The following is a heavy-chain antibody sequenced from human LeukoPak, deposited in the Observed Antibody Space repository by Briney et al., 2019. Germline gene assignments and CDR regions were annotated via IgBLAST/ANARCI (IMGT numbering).Heavy chain of an antibody. CDR3: AKTTVIYYFDY. Sequence: GGSLRLSCAASGFTFSSYAMHWVRQAPGKGLEWVAVISYDGSNKYYADSVKGRFTISRDNSKNTLYLQMNSLRAEDTAVYYCAKTTVIYYFDYWGQGTLVTVSS. CDR2: ISYDGSNK. J-gene: IGHJ4*02. V-gene: IGHV3-30-3*02. D-gene: IGHD2-21*01. CDR1: GFTFSSYA.